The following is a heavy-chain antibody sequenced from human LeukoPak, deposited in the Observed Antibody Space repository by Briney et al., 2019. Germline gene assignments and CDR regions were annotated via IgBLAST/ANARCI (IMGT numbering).Heavy chain of an antibody. Sequence: TETLSLTCTVSGGSSSSSYWSWIRQPPGKGLEWIGYIYYSGSTNYNPSLKSRVAISVDTSKNQFSLKLSSVTAADTAVYYCARATAYYCIDQWGQGTLVTVSS. CDR2: IYYSGST. CDR3: ARATAYYCIDQ. J-gene: IGHJ4*02. D-gene: IGHD2-21*01. CDR1: GGSSSSSY. V-gene: IGHV4-59*01.